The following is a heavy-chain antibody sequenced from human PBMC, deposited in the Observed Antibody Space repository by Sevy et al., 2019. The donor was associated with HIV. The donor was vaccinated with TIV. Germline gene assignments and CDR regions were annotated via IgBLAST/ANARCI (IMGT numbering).Heavy chain of an antibody. CDR2: IWYDRSNK. D-gene: IGHD1-26*01. CDR3: ARPLVSRTLGATPDYYYYGMDV. CDR1: GFTFSSYG. J-gene: IGHJ6*02. V-gene: IGHV3-33*01. Sequence: GGSLRLSCAASGFTFSSYGMHRVRQAPRKGLEWVAVIWYDRSNKYYADSVKGRFTISRDNSKNTLYLQMNSLRAEDTAVYYCARPLVSRTLGATPDYYYYGMDVWGQGTTVTVSS.